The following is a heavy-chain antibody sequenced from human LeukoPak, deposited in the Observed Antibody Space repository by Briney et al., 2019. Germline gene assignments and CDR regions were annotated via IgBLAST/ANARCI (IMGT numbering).Heavy chain of an antibody. J-gene: IGHJ4*02. Sequence: ASVKVSCKASGYTFTSYYMHWVRQAPGQGLEWMGIINPSGGSTSYAQKFQGRVTMTRDTSTSTVCMELSSLRSEDTAVYYCARLSWSGYDVAPVDYWGQGTLVTVSS. CDR2: INPSGGST. CDR3: ARLSWSGYDVAPVDY. D-gene: IGHD5-12*01. CDR1: GYTFTSYY. V-gene: IGHV1-46*01.